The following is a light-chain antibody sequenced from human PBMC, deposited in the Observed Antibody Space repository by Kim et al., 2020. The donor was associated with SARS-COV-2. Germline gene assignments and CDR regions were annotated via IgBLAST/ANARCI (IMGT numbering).Light chain of an antibody. V-gene: IGLV1-44*01. CDR3: AAWDDSLRGDV. CDR1: SSNVGINT. CDR2: SND. Sequence: GQGVTSACFGGSSNVGINTVNWYQQVSGTVPKLLIYSNDQRPSEGPDRFSGFKSGTSASLAISGLQSEDEADYYCAAWDDSLRGDVFGTGTKVTVL. J-gene: IGLJ1*01.